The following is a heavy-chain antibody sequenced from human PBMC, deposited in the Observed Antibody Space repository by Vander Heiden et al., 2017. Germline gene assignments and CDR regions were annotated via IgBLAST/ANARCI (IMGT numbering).Heavy chain of an antibody. J-gene: IGHJ3*02. CDR1: ESTFSDYH. Sequence: VDSAGGVLQPGRSLRLSCAASESTFSDYHIHWVRQAPGQGLEWVALISRDGTNKVYADSVKGRFTISRDNSKNMVYLQMDSLTPEDTTTYFCAREFHSSGSAGTFDIWGQGTMVSVSS. D-gene: IGHD3-22*01. CDR2: ISRDGTNK. CDR3: AREFHSSGSAGTFDI. V-gene: IGHV3-30*04.